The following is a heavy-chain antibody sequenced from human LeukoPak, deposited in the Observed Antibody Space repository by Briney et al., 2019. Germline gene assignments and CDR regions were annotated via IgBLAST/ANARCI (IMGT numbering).Heavy chain of an antibody. J-gene: IGHJ4*02. CDR2: ITSTSGRI. CDR3: ARDTTYGSGTYSFDC. CDR1: GFTFSDYC. V-gene: IGHV3-11*04. D-gene: IGHD3-10*01. Sequence: GGSLRLSCAASGFTFSDYCMGWIRQSPGKGLEWVSYITSTSGRIYYANSVKGRFTVSRDNAKNSLYLQMNSLRAEDTAVYYCARDTTYGSGTYSFDCWGQGTLVTVSS.